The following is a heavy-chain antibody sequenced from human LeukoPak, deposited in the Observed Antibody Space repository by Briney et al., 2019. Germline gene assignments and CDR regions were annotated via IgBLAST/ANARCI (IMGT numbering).Heavy chain of an antibody. CDR1: GYIFTAYY. CDR3: ARDDRATHDY. Sequence: ASVKVSFKASGYIFTAYYLHWVRPAPGLGLEWMGWINPNNGGTMYAQKFQGRLTMTLDTSISTLYMELSSLTSDDTAVYYCARDDRATHDYWGQGTLVTVSS. V-gene: IGHV1-2*02. CDR2: INPNNGGT. J-gene: IGHJ4*02.